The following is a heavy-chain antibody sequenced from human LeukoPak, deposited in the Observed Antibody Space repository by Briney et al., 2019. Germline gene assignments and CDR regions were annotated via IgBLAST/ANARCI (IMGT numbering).Heavy chain of an antibody. J-gene: IGHJ4*02. CDR3: ARAVGGDGSGSL. V-gene: IGHV4-4*07. CDR1: GGSISTYY. Sequence: SETLSLTCTVSGGSISTYYWSWIRQPAGKGLEWIGRISTTGGTIYNPSLKSRVTVSVDTSKNQFSLKLSSVTAADTAVYYCARAVGGDGSGSLWGPGTLVTVSS. CDR2: ISTTGGT. D-gene: IGHD3-10*01.